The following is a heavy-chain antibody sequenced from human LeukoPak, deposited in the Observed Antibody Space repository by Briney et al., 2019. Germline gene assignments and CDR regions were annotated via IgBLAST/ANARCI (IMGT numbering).Heavy chain of an antibody. V-gene: IGHV4-59*01. CDR1: GGSISSYY. CDR3: ARGTYYYDSSGYYHPYWYFDL. D-gene: IGHD3-22*01. Sequence: PSETLSLTCTVSGGSISSYYWSWIRQPPGKGLEWIGYIYYSGSTNYNPSLKSRVTISVDTSKNQFSLKLSSVTAADAAVYYCARGTYYYDSSGYYHPYWYFDLWGRGTLVTVSS. J-gene: IGHJ2*01. CDR2: IYYSGST.